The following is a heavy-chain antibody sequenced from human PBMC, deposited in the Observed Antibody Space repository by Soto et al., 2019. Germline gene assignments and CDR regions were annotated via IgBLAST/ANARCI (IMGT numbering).Heavy chain of an antibody. CDR3: ANLAGGIAAAGTFGWFDP. Sequence: EVQLVESGGGLVQPGGSLRLSCAASGFTFSSYSMNWVRQAPGKGLEWVSYISSSSSTIYYADSVKGRFTISRDNAKNSLYLQMNGLRDEDTAVYYCANLAGGIAAAGTFGWFDPWGQGTLVTVSS. CDR2: ISSSSSTI. CDR1: GFTFSSYS. V-gene: IGHV3-48*02. D-gene: IGHD6-13*01. J-gene: IGHJ5*02.